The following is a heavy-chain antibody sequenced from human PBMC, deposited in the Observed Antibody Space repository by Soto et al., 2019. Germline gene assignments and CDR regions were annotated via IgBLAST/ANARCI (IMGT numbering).Heavy chain of an antibody. Sequence: QVQLVQSGPEVKKSGSSVKVSCKVSGGTLSSETISWLRQAPGQGLEWMGRIIPLLGIGNYAQKFQGRVTITEDISTNTGYMELSSLTSQDTAIYYCAREEGYYIMETFPVYHMDVWGNGTTVTVSS. D-gene: IGHD2-21*01. CDR3: AREEGYYIMETFPVYHMDV. V-gene: IGHV1-69*08. J-gene: IGHJ6*03. CDR2: IIPLLGIG. CDR1: GGTLSSET.